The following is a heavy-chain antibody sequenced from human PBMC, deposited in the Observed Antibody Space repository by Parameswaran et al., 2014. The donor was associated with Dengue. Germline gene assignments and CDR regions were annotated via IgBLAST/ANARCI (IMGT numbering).Heavy chain of an antibody. J-gene: IGHJ5*02. V-gene: IGHV3-7*01. Sequence: VRQMPGKGLEWVANIKQDGSEKYCVDSVKGRFTISRDNAKNSLYLQMNSLRAEDTAVYYCATAATNWGPNWFDPWGQGTLVTVSS. CDR2: IKQDGSEK. CDR3: ATAATNWGPNWFDP. D-gene: IGHD2-15*01.